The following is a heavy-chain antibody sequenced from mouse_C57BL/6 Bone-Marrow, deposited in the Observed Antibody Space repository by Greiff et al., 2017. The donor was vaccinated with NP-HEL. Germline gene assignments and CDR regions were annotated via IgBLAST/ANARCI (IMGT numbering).Heavy chain of an antibody. CDR3: ARYDPLKNYYAMDY. D-gene: IGHD1-3*01. Sequence: QVQLKESGAELARPGASVKLSCKASGYTFTSYGISWVKQRTGQGLEWIGEIYPRSGNTYYNEKFKGKATLTADKSSSTAYMELRSLTSEDSAVYFCARYDPLKNYYAMDYWGQGTSVTVSS. V-gene: IGHV1-81*01. CDR1: GYTFTSYG. J-gene: IGHJ4*01. CDR2: IYPRSGNT.